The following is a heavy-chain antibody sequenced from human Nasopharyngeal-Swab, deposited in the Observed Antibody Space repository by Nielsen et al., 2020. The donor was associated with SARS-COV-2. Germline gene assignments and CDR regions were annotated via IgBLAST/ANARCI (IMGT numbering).Heavy chain of an antibody. V-gene: IGHV1-18*01. J-gene: IGHJ5*02. D-gene: IGHD3-10*01. CDR2: ISAYNGNT. CDR1: GYFFTSYG. Sequence: ASAKVSCKASGYFFTSYGISWVRQPPGQGLVWWGWISAYNGNTNYAQKLQCSVTMTTDTSTSTAYMELRSLRSDDTAVYYCARVPLWFGELLDNWFDPWGQGTLVTVSS. CDR3: ARVPLWFGELLDNWFDP.